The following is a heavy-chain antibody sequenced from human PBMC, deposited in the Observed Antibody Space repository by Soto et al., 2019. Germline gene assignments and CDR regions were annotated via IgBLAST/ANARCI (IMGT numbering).Heavy chain of an antibody. CDR3: ASWKLVHDY. V-gene: IGHV4-31*03. J-gene: IGHJ4*02. CDR2: IYYSGST. Sequence: SETLSLTCTVFGDSIRNRNYYWGWIRQPPGKGLEWIGYIYYSGSTYYNPSLKSRVTISVDTSKNQFSLKLSSVTAADTAVYYCASWKLVHDYWGQGTLVTVSS. D-gene: IGHD6-13*01. CDR1: GDSIRNRNYY.